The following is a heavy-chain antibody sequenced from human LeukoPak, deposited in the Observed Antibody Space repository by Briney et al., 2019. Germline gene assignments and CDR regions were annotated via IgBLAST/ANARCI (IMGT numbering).Heavy chain of an antibody. J-gene: IGHJ4*01. Sequence: GGSLRLSCAASGFTFSRYGMHWVRQAPGKGLEWVSLISYGVSDKYYADSVRGRFTISGDNSKSTLYLQMNSLRTEDTAFYYCAKDWVRVLIRSGGYWGHGTLVTVSS. CDR2: ISYGVSDK. CDR1: GFTFSRYG. D-gene: IGHD2-15*01. V-gene: IGHV3-30*18. CDR3: AKDWVRVLIRSGGY.